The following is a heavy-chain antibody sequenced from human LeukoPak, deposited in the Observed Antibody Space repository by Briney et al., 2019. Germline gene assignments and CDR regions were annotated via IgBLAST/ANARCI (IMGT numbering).Heavy chain of an antibody. J-gene: IGHJ6*02. CDR3: ARGERFLEPRGMDV. Sequence: GGSLRLSCAASGFTFSSYGMHWVRQVPGKGLEWVAVIWYDGSNKYYADSVKGRFTISRDNSKNTLYLQMNSLRAEDTAVYYCARGERFLEPRGMDVWGQGTTVTVSS. D-gene: IGHD3-3*01. CDR2: IWYDGSNK. CDR1: GFTFSSYG. V-gene: IGHV3-33*01.